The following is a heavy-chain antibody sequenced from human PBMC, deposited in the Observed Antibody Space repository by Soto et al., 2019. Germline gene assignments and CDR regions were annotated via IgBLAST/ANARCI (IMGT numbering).Heavy chain of an antibody. D-gene: IGHD6-13*01. J-gene: IGHJ4*02. Sequence: GGSLRLSCAASGFSFTNYWMSWVRQAPGKGLEWLANIKQDGSEIDYVDSVKGRFTISRDNAKNSVYLQVNSLRAEDTGVYFCARIGYRSSSFDHWGQGTLVTVSS. V-gene: IGHV3-7*04. CDR2: IKQDGSEI. CDR3: ARIGYRSSSFDH. CDR1: GFSFTNYW.